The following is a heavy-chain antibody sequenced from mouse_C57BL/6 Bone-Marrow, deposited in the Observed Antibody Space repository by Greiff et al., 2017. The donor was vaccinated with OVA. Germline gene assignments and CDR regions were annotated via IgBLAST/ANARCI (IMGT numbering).Heavy chain of an antibody. CDR2: ISSGGSYT. Sequence: EVMLVESGGDLVKPGGSLKLSCAASGFTFSSYGMSWVRQTPDKRLEWVATISSGGSYTYYPDSVKGRFTISRDNAKNTLYLQMSSLKSEDTAMYYCARQGTPFITTVVAHWYFDVWGTGTTVTVSS. CDR1: GFTFSSYG. V-gene: IGHV5-6*02. J-gene: IGHJ1*03. CDR3: ARQGTPFITTVVAHWYFDV. D-gene: IGHD1-1*01.